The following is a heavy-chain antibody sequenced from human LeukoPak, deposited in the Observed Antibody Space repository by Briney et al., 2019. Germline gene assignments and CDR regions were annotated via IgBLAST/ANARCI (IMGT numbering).Heavy chain of an antibody. CDR1: GGSFSGYY. CDR2: INHSGST. J-gene: IGHJ3*02. Sequence: PSETLSLTCAVYGGSFSGYYWSRIRQPPGKGLEWIGEINHSGSTNYNPSLKSRVTISVDTSKNQFSLKLSFVTAADTAVYYCADSVATSAFDIWGQGTMVTVSS. V-gene: IGHV4-34*01. D-gene: IGHD4-23*01. CDR3: ADSVATSAFDI.